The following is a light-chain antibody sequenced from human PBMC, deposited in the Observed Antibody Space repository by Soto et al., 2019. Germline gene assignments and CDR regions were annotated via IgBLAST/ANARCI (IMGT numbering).Light chain of an antibody. V-gene: IGKV3-20*01. J-gene: IGKJ1*01. CDR2: GAS. Sequence: DIVLTQSPFTLSLTPGERATLSFRASQSVSSSYLAWYQQKPGQAPRLLIYGASSRATGIPDRFSGSGSGTDFTLTISRLEPEDFAVYYCQQYGSSPWTFGLGTKVDIK. CDR3: QQYGSSPWT. CDR1: QSVSSSY.